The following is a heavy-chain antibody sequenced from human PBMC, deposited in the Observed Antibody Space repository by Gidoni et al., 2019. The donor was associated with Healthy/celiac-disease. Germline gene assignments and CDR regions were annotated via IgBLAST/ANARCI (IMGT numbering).Heavy chain of an antibody. CDR1: GFTFDDYA. J-gene: IGHJ3*02. CDR3: AKERREDDAFDI. Sequence: EVQLVESGGGLVQPGRSLRLSCAASGFTFDDYAMHWVRQAPGKGLEWVSGISWNSGSIGYADSVKGRFTISRDNAKNSLYLQMNSLRAEDTALYYCAKERREDDAFDIWGQGTMVTVSS. V-gene: IGHV3-9*01. CDR2: ISWNSGSI.